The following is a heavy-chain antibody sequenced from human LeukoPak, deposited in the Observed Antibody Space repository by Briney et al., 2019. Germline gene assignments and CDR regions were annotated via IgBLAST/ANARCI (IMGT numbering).Heavy chain of an antibody. Sequence: AGGSLRLSCAASGFSLSNYWMSWVRQAPGKGLEWVANINQDGSDKYYVDSVMGRFTISKDSAKNSVYLQMNSLRPEDTAIYYCAWYGVTHGLDVWGQGTTVTVSS. CDR1: GFSLSNYW. CDR2: INQDGSDK. CDR3: AWYGVTHGLDV. V-gene: IGHV3-7*01. D-gene: IGHD3-10*01. J-gene: IGHJ6*02.